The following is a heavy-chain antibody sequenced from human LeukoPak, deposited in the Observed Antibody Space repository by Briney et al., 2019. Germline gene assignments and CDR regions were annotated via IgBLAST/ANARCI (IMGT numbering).Heavy chain of an antibody. V-gene: IGHV3-30*18. CDR2: ISYDGSNK. Sequence: GRSLRLSCAASGFTFSSYGMHWVRQAPGKGLEWVAVISYDGSNKYYADSVKGRFTISRDNSENTLYLQMNSLRAEDTAVYYCAKEHTPTYYDFWSGYRYFDYWGQGTLVTVSS. D-gene: IGHD3-3*01. CDR1: GFTFSSYG. CDR3: AKEHTPTYYDFWSGYRYFDY. J-gene: IGHJ4*02.